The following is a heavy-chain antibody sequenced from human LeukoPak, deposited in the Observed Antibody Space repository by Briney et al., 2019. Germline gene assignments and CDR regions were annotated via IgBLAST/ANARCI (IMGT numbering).Heavy chain of an antibody. V-gene: IGHV4-34*01. Sequence: PSETLSLTCAVYGGSFSGYYWSWIRQPPGKGLEWIGEINHSGSTNYNPSLESRVTISVDTSKNQFSLKLSSVTAADTAVYYCARSVPAATIDYWGQGTLVTVSS. D-gene: IGHD2-2*01. CDR3: ARSVPAATIDY. CDR1: GGSFSGYY. J-gene: IGHJ4*02. CDR2: INHSGST.